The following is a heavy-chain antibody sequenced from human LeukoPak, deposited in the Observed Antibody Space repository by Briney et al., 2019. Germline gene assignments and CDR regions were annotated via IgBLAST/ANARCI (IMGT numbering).Heavy chain of an antibody. CDR3: ARVYYDSSGPYYFDY. V-gene: IGHV3-11*01. D-gene: IGHD3-22*01. J-gene: IGHJ4*02. CDR2: ISSSGSTI. CDR1: GGSISSYY. Sequence: PSETLSLTCTVSGGSISSYYMSWIRQAPGKGLEWVSYISSSGSTIYYADSVKGRFTISRDNAKNSLYLQMNSLRAEDTAVYYCARVYYDSSGPYYFDYWGQGTLVTVSS.